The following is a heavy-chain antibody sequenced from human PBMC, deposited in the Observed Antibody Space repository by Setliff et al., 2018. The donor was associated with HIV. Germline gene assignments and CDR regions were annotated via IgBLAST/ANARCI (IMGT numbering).Heavy chain of an antibody. CDR1: EYTFNTHW. V-gene: IGHV5-51*01. J-gene: IGHJ4*02. CDR2: IYPGDLRT. CDR3: ATRPLLDTGPSY. Sequence: PGESPTISCKTSEYTFNTHWIGWVRRVPGKGLEWMGVIYPGDLRTRYNPSFQGQVTLSVDKSTRTAYLQWNSLRASDSAMYYCATRPLLDTGPSYWGQGTVVTVSS. D-gene: IGHD2-8*02.